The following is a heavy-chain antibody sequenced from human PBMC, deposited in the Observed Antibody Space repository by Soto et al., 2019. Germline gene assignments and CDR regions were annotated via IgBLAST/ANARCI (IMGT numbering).Heavy chain of an antibody. CDR1: GFTFSSYA. D-gene: IGHD3-22*01. CDR2: ISGSGGST. CDR3: ARGWLPPPYYFDY. Sequence: PGGSLRLSCAASGFTFSSYAMSWVRQAPGKGLEWVSAISGSGGSTYYADSVKGRFTISRDNSKNTLYLQMNSLRAEDTAVYYCARGWLPPPYYFDYWGQGTLVTVSS. J-gene: IGHJ4*02. V-gene: IGHV3-23*01.